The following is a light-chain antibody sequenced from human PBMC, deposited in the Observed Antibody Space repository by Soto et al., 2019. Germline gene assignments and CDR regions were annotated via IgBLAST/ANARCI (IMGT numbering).Light chain of an antibody. J-gene: IGKJ5*01. CDR1: RSVSSN. Sequence: EIVMTQSPATLSVSPGERATLSCRASRSVSSNLAWYQQKPGQAPRLLIYGASTRATGIPARFSGSGSGTEFTLTISSLQSEDFAVYYCQHYGSSPPITFGQGTRLEIK. CDR2: GAS. V-gene: IGKV3-15*01. CDR3: QHYGSSPPIT.